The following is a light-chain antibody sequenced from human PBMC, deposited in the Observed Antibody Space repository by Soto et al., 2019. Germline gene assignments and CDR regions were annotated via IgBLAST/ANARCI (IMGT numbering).Light chain of an antibody. CDR3: QQRSNWPRT. V-gene: IGKV3-11*01. CDR2: DAS. CDR1: QSVSSS. Sequence: EIVLTQSPATLSFSPVERATLSCRASQSVSSSLGWYQQIPGQAPRLLIYDASNRATGIPARFSGSGSGTDFTLTISSLEPEDFAVYYCQQRSNWPRTFGQGTKLEIK. J-gene: IGKJ2*01.